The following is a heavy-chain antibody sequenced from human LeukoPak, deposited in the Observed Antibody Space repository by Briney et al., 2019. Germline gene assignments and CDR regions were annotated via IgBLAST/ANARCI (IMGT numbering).Heavy chain of an antibody. CDR3: VREGCSSSSCWSGYYYYYMDV. V-gene: IGHV3-48*03. J-gene: IGHJ6*03. Sequence: GGSLRLSCAASGLTFSNYEMNWVRQAPGKGLEWVSYISSSGSTIYYADSVKGRFTISRDNAKNSLYLQMSSLRAEDTAVYYCVREGCSSSSCWSGYYYYYMDVWGKGTTVTTSS. CDR1: GLTFSNYE. CDR2: ISSSGSTI. D-gene: IGHD2-2*01.